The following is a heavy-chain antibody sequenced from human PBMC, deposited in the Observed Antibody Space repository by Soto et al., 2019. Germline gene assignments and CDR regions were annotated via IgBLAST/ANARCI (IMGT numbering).Heavy chain of an antibody. CDR2: ISGSGGST. V-gene: IGHV3-23*01. Sequence: EVQLLESGGGMEQPGGSLRLSCAASGFTFSNYGMTWVRQAPGKGLEWVSGISGSGGSTYYADPVKGRFTISRDNSKGTVYLQMNSLRAEDTAVYYWAKSDREGSGSQGYTDVWGKGTTVTVSS. D-gene: IGHD2-15*01. CDR3: AKSDREGSGSQGYTDV. CDR1: GFTFSNYG. J-gene: IGHJ6*03.